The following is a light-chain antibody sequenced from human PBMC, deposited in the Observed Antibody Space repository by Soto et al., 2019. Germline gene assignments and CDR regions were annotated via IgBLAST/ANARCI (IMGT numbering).Light chain of an antibody. Sequence: DIQMTQSPSSLSASVGDRVTITCRASQTISIYLNWYQQKPGSVPKLLIYSASSLQSGVPSRFSGSGSGTDFTLTISSLQPEEFATYYGQQSYSALRTFGQGTKLEIK. CDR3: QQSYSALRT. J-gene: IGKJ2*02. CDR2: SAS. V-gene: IGKV1-39*01. CDR1: QTISIY.